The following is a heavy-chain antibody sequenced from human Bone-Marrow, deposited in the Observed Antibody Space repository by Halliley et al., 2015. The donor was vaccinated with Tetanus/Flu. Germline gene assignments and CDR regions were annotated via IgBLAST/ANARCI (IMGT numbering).Heavy chain of an antibody. CDR1: GYGFNTYW. J-gene: IGHJ4*02. V-gene: IGHV5-51*01. D-gene: IGHD7-27*01. Sequence: VQLVQSGAEVKKPGEPLKISCKCSGYGFNTYWIGWVRQMPGEGLECMGIIYPDDSDTRYSQSFQGRVTMSVDRSTNTAYLQWSSLKASDTAIYYCARRHDWGLDYWGQGTLVTVSS. CDR3: ARRHDWGLDY. CDR2: IYPDDSDT.